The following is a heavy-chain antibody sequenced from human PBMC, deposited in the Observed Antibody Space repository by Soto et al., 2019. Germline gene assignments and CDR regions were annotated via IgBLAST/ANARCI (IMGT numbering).Heavy chain of an antibody. CDR3: ARRYCSSTSCTRGGWFDP. J-gene: IGHJ5*02. Sequence: GESLKISCKGSGYSFTSYWIGWVRQMPGKGLEWMGIIYPGDSDTRYSPSFQGQVTISADKSISTAYLQWSSLKASDTAMYYCARRYCSSTSCTRGGWFDPWGQGTLVTVSS. V-gene: IGHV5-51*01. CDR1: GYSFTSYW. CDR2: IYPGDSDT. D-gene: IGHD2-2*01.